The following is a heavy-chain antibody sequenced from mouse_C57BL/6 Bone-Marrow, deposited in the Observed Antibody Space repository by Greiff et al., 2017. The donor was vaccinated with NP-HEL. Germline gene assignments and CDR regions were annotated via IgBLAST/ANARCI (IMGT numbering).Heavy chain of an antibody. CDR1: GFTFSSYA. CDR3: ERGSNCFDY. J-gene: IGHJ2*01. Sequence: EVKLMESGGGLVKPGGSLKLSCAASGFTFSSYAMSWVRQTPEKRLEWVATISDGGSYTYYPDNVKGRFTISRDNAKNNLYLQMSHLKSEDTAMYYWERGSNCFDYWGQGTTLTVSS. V-gene: IGHV5-4*03. CDR2: ISDGGSYT.